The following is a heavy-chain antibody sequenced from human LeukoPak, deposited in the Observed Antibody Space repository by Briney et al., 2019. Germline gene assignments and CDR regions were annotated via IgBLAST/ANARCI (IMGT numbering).Heavy chain of an antibody. D-gene: IGHD6-13*01. CDR1: GFTFSNYA. CDR3: AKEAAAAGTAILGY. V-gene: IGHV3-23*01. CDR2: ISGRGTDT. J-gene: IGHJ4*02. Sequence: GGSLRLSCAASGFTFSNYAMSWVRQAPGKGLEWVSAISGRGTDTYYAASVKGRFTISRDNSENTLYLQMNSLRAEDTALYYCAKEAAAAGTAILGYWGQGTQVTVSS.